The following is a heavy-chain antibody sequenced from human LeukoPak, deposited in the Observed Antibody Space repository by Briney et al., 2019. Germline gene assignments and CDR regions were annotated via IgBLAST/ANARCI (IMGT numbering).Heavy chain of an antibody. CDR1: GGSFSGYY. CDR3: ARGRPYYDYVWGSYRPSPFDY. Sequence: PSQTLSLTCAVYGGSFSGYYWSWIRQPPGKWLEWIGEINNSGSTNYNPCLKSRVTISVDRSKTQFSLTLSSVTAADTAVYYCARGRPYYDYVWGSYRPSPFDYWGQGTLVTVSS. V-gene: IGHV4-34*01. CDR2: INNSGST. D-gene: IGHD3-16*02. J-gene: IGHJ4*02.